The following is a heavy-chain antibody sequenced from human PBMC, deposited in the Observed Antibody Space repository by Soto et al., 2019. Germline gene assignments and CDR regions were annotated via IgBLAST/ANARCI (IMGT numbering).Heavy chain of an antibody. CDR1: GGTFSSYA. V-gene: IGHV1-69*13. Sequence: SVKVSCKASGGTFSSYAISWVRQAPGQGLEWMGGIIPIFGTANYAQKFQGRVTITADESTSTAYMELSSLRSEDTAVYYCARAEFRYSSSWSGYYYYGMDVWGQGTTVTVSS. J-gene: IGHJ6*02. D-gene: IGHD6-13*01. CDR2: IIPIFGTA. CDR3: ARAEFRYSSSWSGYYYYGMDV.